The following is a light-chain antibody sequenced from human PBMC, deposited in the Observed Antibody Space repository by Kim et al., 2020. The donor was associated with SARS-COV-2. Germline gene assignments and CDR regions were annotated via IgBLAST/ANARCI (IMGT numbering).Light chain of an antibody. Sequence: EIVMTQSPATLSVSPGERATLSCRASQSTNSNLAWYQQKPGQPPRLLIYGASTRATGISARFSGSGSGTEFTLTISSLQSEDFAVYYCQQYNMWPQTFGQGTKVDIK. CDR3: QQYNMWPQT. CDR1: QSTNSN. J-gene: IGKJ1*01. V-gene: IGKV3-15*01. CDR2: GAS.